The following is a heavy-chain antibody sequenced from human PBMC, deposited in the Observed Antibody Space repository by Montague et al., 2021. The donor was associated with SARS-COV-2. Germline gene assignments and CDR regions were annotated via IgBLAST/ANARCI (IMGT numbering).Heavy chain of an antibody. CDR2: IRTTGHT. V-gene: IGHV4-61*02. D-gene: IGHD1-26*01. CDR3: ARLGSETLEFDL. J-gene: IGHJ4*02. CDR1: GASISTGIYY. Sequence: TLSLTCTVSGASISTGIYYWSWIRQPAGKGLEWIGRIRTTGHTDYNSSLESRVFMSVDTSTNQFSLSLTSVTAADTAVYFCARLGSETLEFDLWGQGTLVTVSS.